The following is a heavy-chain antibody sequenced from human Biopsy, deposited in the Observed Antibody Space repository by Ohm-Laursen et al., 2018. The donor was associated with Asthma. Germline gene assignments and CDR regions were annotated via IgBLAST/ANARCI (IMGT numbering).Heavy chain of an antibody. J-gene: IGHJ6*02. V-gene: IGHV3-33*01. CDR1: GFTFSSYG. D-gene: IGHD3-3*01. CDR3: ARSICDFWSGYFGMDV. CDR2: IWYDGSNK. Sequence: SLRLSCPASGFTFSSYGMHWVRQAPGKGLEWVAVIWYDGSNKYYADSVKGRFTISRDNSKNTLYLQMNSLRAEDTAVYYCARSICDFWSGYFGMDVWGQGATVTLSS.